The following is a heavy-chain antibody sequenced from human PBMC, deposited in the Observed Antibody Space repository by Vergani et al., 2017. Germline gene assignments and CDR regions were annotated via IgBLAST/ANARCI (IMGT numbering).Heavy chain of an antibody. J-gene: IGHJ5*02. CDR2: ISNDGGNK. CDR3: VRGGRGDHGDFWSRLGP. CDR1: GFALNRHA. V-gene: IGHV3-30-3*01. D-gene: IGHD3-3*01. Sequence: QVQLVESGRGVVQPGTSLRLSCVVSGFALNRHAMYWVRQSPGKGLEWVAVISNDGGNKYYADSVKGRFTIYKDNTVDMLSLQMNSLRPDDTAVYYCVRGGRGDHGDFWSRLGPWGQGTRVIVSS.